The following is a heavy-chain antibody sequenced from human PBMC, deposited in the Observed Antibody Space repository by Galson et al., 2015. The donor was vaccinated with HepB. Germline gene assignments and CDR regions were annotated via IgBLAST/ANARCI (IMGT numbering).Heavy chain of an antibody. Sequence: SLRLSCAASGFSVSRNYMGWVRQAPGKGLEFISIIYSGDNPYYADSVEGRFTISRDHSKNTIYLEMNTLRTEDTAVYYCALGHIYGYGCFDVWGQGTMVTVSS. CDR1: GFSVSRNY. J-gene: IGHJ3*01. CDR2: IYSGDNP. V-gene: IGHV3-66*02. CDR3: ALGHIYGYGCFDV. D-gene: IGHD5-18*01.